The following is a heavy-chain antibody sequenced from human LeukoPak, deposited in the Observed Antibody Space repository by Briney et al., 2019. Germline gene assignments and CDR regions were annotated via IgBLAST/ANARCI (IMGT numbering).Heavy chain of an antibody. CDR2: TYYRSKWYN. CDR3: VRNAHHETTFGVIMHYFDY. Sequence: SQTLSLTCALSGDSVSSKSAAWDWVRQSPSRGLEWLGRTYYRSKWYNDYAVSVKSRITINPDTSKNQFSLKFSSVTAADTAVYYCVRNAHHETTFGVIMHYFDYWGQGTLVTVSS. J-gene: IGHJ4*02. D-gene: IGHD3-3*01. CDR1: GDSVSSKSAA. V-gene: IGHV6-1*01.